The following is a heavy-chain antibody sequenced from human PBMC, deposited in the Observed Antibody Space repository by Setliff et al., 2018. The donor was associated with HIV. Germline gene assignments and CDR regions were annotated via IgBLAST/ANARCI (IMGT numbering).Heavy chain of an antibody. J-gene: IGHJ6*03. CDR2: IFPSDSDT. V-gene: IGHV5-51*01. Sequence: PGESLKISCKGLGYSFPHYWIGWVRQIPGKGLEWVAIIFPSDSDTRYSPSFQGQVTISADKSISTAYLQWSSLKASDTAIYYCARQGTSYGSNYYADVWGEGTTVTVSS. CDR1: GYSFPHYW. CDR3: ARQGTSYGSNYYADV. D-gene: IGHD5-18*01.